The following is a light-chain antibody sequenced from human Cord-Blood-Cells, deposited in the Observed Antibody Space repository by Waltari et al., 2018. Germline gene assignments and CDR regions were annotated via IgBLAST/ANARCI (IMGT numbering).Light chain of an antibody. V-gene: IGLV2-14*02. CDR1: SSDVGSYNL. J-gene: IGLJ3*02. CDR2: AGS. CDR3: SSYTSSSTWV. Sequence: QSALTQPASVSGSPGQSITISCTGTSSDVGSYNLVSWYQQHPGKAPKLMLYAGSKRPSGVSNRFSGSKSGNTASLTISGLQAEDEADYYCSSYTSSSTWVFGGGTKLTVL.